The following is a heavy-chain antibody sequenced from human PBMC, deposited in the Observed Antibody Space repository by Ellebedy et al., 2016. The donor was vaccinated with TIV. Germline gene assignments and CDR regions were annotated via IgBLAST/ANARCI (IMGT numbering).Heavy chain of an antibody. Sequence: GESLKISCTTSGFTFGDYVLSWFRQAPGKGLEWVSYIRIKAYGRTTEYATSVKDRFTFSRDDSNSIAYLQRNSLKTEDTAMYYCARGLRISGDTFDVWGQGTMVTVSS. CDR1: GFTFGDYV. V-gene: IGHV3-49*03. J-gene: IGHJ3*01. CDR2: IRIKAYGRTT. D-gene: IGHD3-10*01. CDR3: ARGLRISGDTFDV.